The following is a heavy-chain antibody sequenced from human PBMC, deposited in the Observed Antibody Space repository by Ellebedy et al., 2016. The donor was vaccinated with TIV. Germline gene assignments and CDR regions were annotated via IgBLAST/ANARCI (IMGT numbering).Heavy chain of an antibody. J-gene: IGHJ4*02. CDR2: IGTGGNT. CDR3: ARGEYYYDGGY. D-gene: IGHD3-22*01. V-gene: IGHV3-23*01. CDR1: GFTFSYYT. Sequence: PGGSLRLSCAASGFTFSYYTMNWVRQAPGKGLEWVSGIGTGGNTFYADSVRGRFTISRDTSKNTVFLQMNSLRAEDTAVYYCARGEYYYDGGYWGQGILVTVSS.